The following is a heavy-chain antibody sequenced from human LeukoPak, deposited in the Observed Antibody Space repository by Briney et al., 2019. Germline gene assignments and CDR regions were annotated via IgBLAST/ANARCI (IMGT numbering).Heavy chain of an antibody. CDR1: GFTFSSYW. D-gene: IGHD3-22*01. V-gene: IGHV3-7*01. Sequence: GGSLRLSCAASGFTFSSYWMSWVRQAPGKGLEWVANIKQDGSEKYYVDSVKGRFTISRDNAENSLYLQMNRLRVEDTAVYYCARVAPYYYDSSGPGGLYYFDYWGQGILVTFSS. CDR2: IKQDGSEK. J-gene: IGHJ4*02. CDR3: ARVAPYYYDSSGPGGLYYFDY.